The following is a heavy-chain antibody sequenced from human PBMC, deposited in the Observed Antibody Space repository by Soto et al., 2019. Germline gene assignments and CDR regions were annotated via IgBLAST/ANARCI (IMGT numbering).Heavy chain of an antibody. V-gene: IGHV4-4*02. CDR2: IYHSGGT. CDR1: GGSISSSHW. D-gene: IGHD7-27*01. J-gene: IGHJ4*02. CDR3: ARDAPNTGPFDS. Sequence: QVQLQESGPGLVKTSGTLSLTCAVSGGSISSSHWWSWVRQPPGKGLEWLAEIYHSGGTNYNPSLKSRLTISIDTSKHQFSLKLTSVTAADTAVYYCARDAPNTGPFDSWGQGTLVTVSS.